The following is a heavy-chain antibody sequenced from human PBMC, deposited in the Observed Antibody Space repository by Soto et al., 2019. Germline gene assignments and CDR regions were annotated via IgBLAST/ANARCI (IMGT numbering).Heavy chain of an antibody. D-gene: IGHD5-12*01. CDR3: ARDPWWGIVATSAEMRPPFFDY. CDR2: ISYDGSNK. V-gene: IGHV3-30-3*01. CDR1: GFTFSSYA. Sequence: PGGSLRLSCAASGFTFSSYAMHWVRQAPGKGLEWVAVISYDGSNKYYADSVKGRYTISRDNSKNTLYLQMNSLRAEDTAVYYCARDPWWGIVATSAEMRPPFFDYWGQGTLVTVSS. J-gene: IGHJ4*02.